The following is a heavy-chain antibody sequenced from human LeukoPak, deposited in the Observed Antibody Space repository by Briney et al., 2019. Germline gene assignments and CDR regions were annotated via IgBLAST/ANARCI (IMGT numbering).Heavy chain of an antibody. CDR2: IAYDGSRA. D-gene: IGHD1-14*01. CDR3: TRYNNDHIDY. V-gene: IGHV3-33*01. J-gene: IGHJ4*02. CDR1: GFTFGGYG. Sequence: PGRSLRLSCAGSGFTFGGYGMHWFRQTPGKGLEWVAVIAYDGSRAFYADSVKGRFTISRDNSKNTMSVQMDDLRAEDTAVYYCTRYNNDHIDYWGQGTLGTASS.